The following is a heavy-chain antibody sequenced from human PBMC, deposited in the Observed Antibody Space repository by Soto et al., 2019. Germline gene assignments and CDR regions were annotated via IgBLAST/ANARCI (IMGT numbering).Heavy chain of an antibody. CDR3: ARVHSSGWTHLDY. CDR1: GGSISSYY. D-gene: IGHD6-19*01. J-gene: IGHJ4*02. Sequence: SETLSLTCTVSGGSISSYYWSWIRQPPGKGLEWIGYIYYSGSTNYNPSLKSRVTISVDTSKNQFSLKLSSVTAADTAVYYCARVHSSGWTHLDYWGQGTLVTVS. V-gene: IGHV4-59*01. CDR2: IYYSGST.